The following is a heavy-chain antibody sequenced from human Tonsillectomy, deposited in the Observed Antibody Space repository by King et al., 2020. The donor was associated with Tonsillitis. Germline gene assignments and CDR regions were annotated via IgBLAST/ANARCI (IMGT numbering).Heavy chain of an antibody. CDR2: MDYSGNT. J-gene: IGHJ4*02. Sequence: VQLQESGPGLVKPSQTLSLTCTVSGGSINSDGYYWSWIRQHPGKGLEWIGCMDYSGNTYYNPSLKSRVTISLDTSKNQFSLKLSSVTAADTAVYYCARVVYIWNYEDYWGQGTLVTVSS. V-gene: IGHV4-31*03. D-gene: IGHD1-7*01. CDR1: GGSINSDGYY. CDR3: ARVVYIWNYEDY.